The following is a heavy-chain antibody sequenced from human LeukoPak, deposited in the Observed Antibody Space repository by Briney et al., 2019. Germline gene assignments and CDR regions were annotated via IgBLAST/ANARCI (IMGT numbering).Heavy chain of an antibody. CDR1: GGSISSYY. J-gene: IGHJ6*03. CDR2: IYTSGST. D-gene: IGHD6-19*01. Sequence: PSETLSLTCTVSGGSISSYYWSWIRQPAGKGLEWIGRIYTSGSTNYNPSLKSRVTMSVDTSKNQFSLKLSSVTAADTAVYYCARDSSGWPDYYYYMDVWGKGTTVTISS. V-gene: IGHV4-4*07. CDR3: ARDSSGWPDYYYYMDV.